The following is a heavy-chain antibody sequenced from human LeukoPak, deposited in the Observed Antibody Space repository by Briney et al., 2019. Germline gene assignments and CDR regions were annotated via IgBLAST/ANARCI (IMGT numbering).Heavy chain of an antibody. CDR2: IIPIFGTA. CDR3: ARGTPIAAPRYYYYGMDV. J-gene: IGHJ6*02. Sequence: GASVKVSCKASGGTFSSYAISWVRQAPGQGLEWMGGIIPIFGTANYAQKFQGRVTITADESTSTAYMELSSLRSEDTAVYYCARGTPIAAPRYYYYGMDVWGQGTTVTVSS. V-gene: IGHV1-69*13. D-gene: IGHD6-6*01. CDR1: GGTFSSYA.